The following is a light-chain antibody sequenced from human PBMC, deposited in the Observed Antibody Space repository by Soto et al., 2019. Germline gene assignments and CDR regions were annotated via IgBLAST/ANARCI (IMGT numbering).Light chain of an antibody. J-gene: IGLJ1*01. CDR1: SGDIGGYNS. CDR3: VSFTSSTTYV. CDR2: EVV. V-gene: IGLV2-14*01. Sequence: QSVLTQPASVSGSPGQSITISCTGTSGDIGGYNSVSWYQQHPGKAPKLLIYEVVKRPSGVSNRFSGSKSGNTASLTISGLQADDEADYYCVSFTSSTTYVFGSGTKLTVL.